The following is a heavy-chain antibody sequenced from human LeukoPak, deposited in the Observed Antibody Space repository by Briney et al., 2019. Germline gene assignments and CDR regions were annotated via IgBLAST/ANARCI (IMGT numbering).Heavy chain of an antibody. CDR3: ARGDGYHIW. V-gene: IGHV4-59*01. Sequence: SETLSLTYTASGGSMNNYYWNWIRQPPGKGLEWIGYIYYSGSTNYNPSLESRITISVDTSKNLFSLKLSSVTAADTAVYYCARGDGYHIWWGQGALVTVSS. CDR1: GGSMNNYY. D-gene: IGHD5-24*01. J-gene: IGHJ4*02. CDR2: IYYSGST.